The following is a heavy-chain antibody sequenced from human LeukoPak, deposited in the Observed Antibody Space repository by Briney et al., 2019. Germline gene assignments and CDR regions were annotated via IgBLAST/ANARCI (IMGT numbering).Heavy chain of an antibody. CDR3: ARMGTHDRGGYGYFQN. CDR2: IFSNDEK. D-gene: IGHD3-22*01. J-gene: IGHJ1*01. V-gene: IGHV2-26*01. CDR1: GFSLSNTIMG. Sequence: SGPVLVKPTETLTLTCTVAGFSLSNTIMGVSWIRQPPGKALEWLAHIFSNDEKSYSTSLNGRLTISKDNSKSQVVLTMANMDPVDTATYYSARMGTHDRGGYGYFQNWGQGTLVTVSS.